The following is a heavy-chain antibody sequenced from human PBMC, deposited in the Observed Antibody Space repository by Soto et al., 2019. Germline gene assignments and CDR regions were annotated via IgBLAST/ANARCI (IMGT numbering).Heavy chain of an antibody. CDR2: INPSGGST. CDR3: ARMRAATTAPYYYYGMDV. CDR1: GFSFTSSA. J-gene: IGHJ6*02. Sequence: ASVKVSCKASGFSFTSSAVQWVRQARGKRLEWMGIINPSGGSTSYAQKFQGRVIMTRDPSTSTVYMELSSLRSDDTAVYYCARMRAATTAPYYYYGMDVWGQGTTVTVSS. D-gene: IGHD6-25*01. V-gene: IGHV1-46*01.